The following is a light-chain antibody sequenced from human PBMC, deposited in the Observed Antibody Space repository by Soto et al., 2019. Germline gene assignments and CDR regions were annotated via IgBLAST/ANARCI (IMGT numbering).Light chain of an antibody. J-gene: IGKJ2*01. V-gene: IGKV3-11*01. CDR2: DAS. CDR3: QQRRNLPRT. CDR1: QSVSNS. Sequence: EIVLTQSPATLSLSPGERATLSCRASQSVSNSLVWFQQKPGQAPRLLIYDASNRATDIPARFSGSGSGTDFNITISSLEPEDLAVYYCQQRRNLPRTVGQGTKLEIK.